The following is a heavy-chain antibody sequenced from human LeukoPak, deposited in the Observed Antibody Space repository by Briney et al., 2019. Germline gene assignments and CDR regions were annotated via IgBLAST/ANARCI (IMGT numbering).Heavy chain of an antibody. J-gene: IGHJ6*03. CDR2: INWNGGST. CDR3: ARSPSKYGDYAWSLVWYYYYMDV. CDR1: GFTFSNDA. Sequence: PGGSLRLSCAASGFTFSNDAMSWVRQAPGKGLEWVSGINWNGGSTGYADSVKGRFTISRDNAKNSLYLQMNSLRAEDTALYYCARSPSKYGDYAWSLVWYYYYMDVWGKGTTVTVSS. V-gene: IGHV3-20*04. D-gene: IGHD4-17*01.